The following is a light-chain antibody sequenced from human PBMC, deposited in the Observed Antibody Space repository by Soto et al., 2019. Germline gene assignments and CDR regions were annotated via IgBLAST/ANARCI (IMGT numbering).Light chain of an antibody. J-gene: IGKJ4*01. CDR3: QHYGSLVLT. V-gene: IGKV3-20*01. CDR1: QSVSSSY. CDR2: GAS. Sequence: EIVLTQSPGTLSLSPGERATLSCRASQSVSSSYLAWYQQKPGQAPRLLIYGASSRATGIPDRFSGSGSGTDSTLTISRLEPEDFAVYYSQHYGSLVLTFGGGTKLEIK.